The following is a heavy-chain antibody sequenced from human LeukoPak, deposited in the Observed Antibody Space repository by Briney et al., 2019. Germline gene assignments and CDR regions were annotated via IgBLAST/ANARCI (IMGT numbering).Heavy chain of an antibody. Sequence: ASVKVSCKASGYAFTGYYIHWVRQAPGQGLEWMGWINPNSGGTKYAQKFQGRVTMSRDTSITTAYMGLSRLRSDDTAVYYCAKGRVVAGSKSLTYHWFDPWGQGTLVTVSS. V-gene: IGHV1-2*02. CDR2: INPNSGGT. J-gene: IGHJ5*02. D-gene: IGHD6-19*01. CDR1: GYAFTGYY. CDR3: AKGRVVAGSKSLTYHWFDP.